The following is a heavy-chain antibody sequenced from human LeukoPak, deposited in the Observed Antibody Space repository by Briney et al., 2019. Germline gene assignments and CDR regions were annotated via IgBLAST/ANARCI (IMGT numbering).Heavy chain of an antibody. CDR3: ARVRVVVPAARRRYFDY. J-gene: IGHJ4*02. CDR1: GGSISSGGYY. V-gene: IGHV4-30-2*01. D-gene: IGHD2-2*01. Sequence: SQTLSLTCTVSGGSISSGGYYWSWIRQPPGKGLEWIGYIYHSGSTYYNPSLKSRVTISVDRSKNQFSLKLSSVTAADTAVYYCARVRVVVPAARRRYFDYWGQGTLVTVSS. CDR2: IYHSGST.